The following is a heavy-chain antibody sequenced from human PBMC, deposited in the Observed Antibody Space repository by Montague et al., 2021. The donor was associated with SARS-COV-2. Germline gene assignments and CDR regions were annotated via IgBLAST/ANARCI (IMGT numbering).Heavy chain of an antibody. V-gene: IGHV3-23*01. CDR3: AKDRQLVGDDAFDI. CDR1: GFTFSSYA. CDR2: ISISDGNT. D-gene: IGHD6-13*01. Sequence: SLRLSCAASGFTFSSYAMSWVRQAPGKGLEWVSTISISDGNTYYADSVKGRFTISRDKSKNTLYLQMNSLRAEDTAVHYCAKDRQLVGDDAFDIWGQGTMVTVSS. J-gene: IGHJ3*02.